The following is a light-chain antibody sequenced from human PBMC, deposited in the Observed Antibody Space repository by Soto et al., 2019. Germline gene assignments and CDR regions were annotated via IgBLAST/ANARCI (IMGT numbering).Light chain of an antibody. CDR3: SSYAGSKNLL. CDR2: EVS. V-gene: IGLV2-8*01. J-gene: IGLJ2*01. Sequence: QSALTQPPSASGSPGQSVTISCTGTNSDVGGYKYVSWYQQHPGKAPKLMIYEVSKRPSGVPDRFSGSKSGNTASLTVSGRQAEDEANYYCSSYAGSKNLLFGGGTKLPVL. CDR1: NSDVGGYKY.